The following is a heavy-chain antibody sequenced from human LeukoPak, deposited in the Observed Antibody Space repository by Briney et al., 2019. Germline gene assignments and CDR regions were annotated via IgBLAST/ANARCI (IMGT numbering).Heavy chain of an antibody. D-gene: IGHD4-17*01. CDR3: ARDWNDDYGDYGVDY. Sequence: SETLSLTCTVSGGSISSSSYYWGWIRQPPGKGLEWIGSIYYSGSTYYNPSLKSRVTISVDTSKNQFSLKLSSVTAADTAVYYCARDWNDDYGDYGVDYWGQGTLVTVSS. J-gene: IGHJ4*02. CDR1: GGSISSSSYY. CDR2: IYYSGST. V-gene: IGHV4-39*07.